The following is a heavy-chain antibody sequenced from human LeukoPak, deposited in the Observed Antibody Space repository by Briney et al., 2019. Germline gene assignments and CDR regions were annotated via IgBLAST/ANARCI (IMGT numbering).Heavy chain of an antibody. CDR1: GFTFSSYS. D-gene: IGHD1-26*01. V-gene: IGHV3-21*01. J-gene: IGHJ4*02. Sequence: GGSLRLSCAASGFTFSSYSMNWVRQALGKGLEWVSSISSSSSYIYYADSVKGRFTISRDNAKNSLYLQMNSLRAEDTAVYYCARDPSGSYYVAYFDYWGQGTLVTVSS. CDR2: ISSSSSYI. CDR3: ARDPSGSYYVAYFDY.